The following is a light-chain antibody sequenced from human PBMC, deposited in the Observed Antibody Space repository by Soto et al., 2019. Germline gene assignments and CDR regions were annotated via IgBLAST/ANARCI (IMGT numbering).Light chain of an antibody. Sequence: DIQMTQSPSSLSASVGDRVTITCRASQDIRSALSWYQHTPGKAPKRLIFAASNLESGVPSRFSGSGSGAEFTLTISTLQPEDFATYYCLQHDSYPRTFGQGTKVDIK. CDR2: AAS. J-gene: IGKJ1*01. CDR3: LQHDSYPRT. V-gene: IGKV1-17*01. CDR1: QDIRSA.